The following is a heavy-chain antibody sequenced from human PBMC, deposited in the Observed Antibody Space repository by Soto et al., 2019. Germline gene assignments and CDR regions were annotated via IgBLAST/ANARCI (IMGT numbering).Heavy chain of an antibody. CDR1: GFTFSSYG. D-gene: IGHD6-6*01. CDR3: SSSSGYYYYGMDA. J-gene: IGHJ6*02. CDR2: ISYDGSNK. Sequence: PGGSLRLSCAASGFTFSSYGMHWVRQAPGKGLEWVAVISYDGSNKYYADSVKGRFTISRDNSKNTLYLQMNSLRAEDTAVYYCSSSSGYYYYGMDAWGQGTTVTVSS. V-gene: IGHV3-30*03.